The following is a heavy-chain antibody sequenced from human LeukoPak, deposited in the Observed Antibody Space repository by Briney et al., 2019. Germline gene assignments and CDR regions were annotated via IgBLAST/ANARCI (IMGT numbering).Heavy chain of an antibody. CDR1: GYTFTGYY. CDR3: ARIFSGYYGSGSRYTFDY. CDR2: INPNSGGT. V-gene: IGHV1-2*02. Sequence: ASVKVSCKASGYTFTGYYMHWVRQAPGQGLGWMGWINPNSGGTNYAQKFQGRVTMTRDTSISTAYMELSRLRSDDTAVYYCARIFSGYYGSGSRYTFDYWGQGTLVTVSS. D-gene: IGHD3-10*01. J-gene: IGHJ4*02.